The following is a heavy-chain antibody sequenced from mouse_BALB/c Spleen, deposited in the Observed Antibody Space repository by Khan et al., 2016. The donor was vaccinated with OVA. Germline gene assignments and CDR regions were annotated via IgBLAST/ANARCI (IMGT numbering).Heavy chain of an antibody. Sequence: EVELVESGGGLVQPGGSRKLSCAASGFTFSDYGMAWIRQGPGKGPEWITFICSLAYNFHYADTVTGRFTISRENAKNTLYPEMNSLRSEDTAMYYCARGGTGGFSYWGQGTLVTVSA. CDR3: ARGGTGGFSY. CDR2: ICSLAYNF. D-gene: IGHD3-1*01. CDR1: GFTFSDYG. V-gene: IGHV5-15*02. J-gene: IGHJ3*01.